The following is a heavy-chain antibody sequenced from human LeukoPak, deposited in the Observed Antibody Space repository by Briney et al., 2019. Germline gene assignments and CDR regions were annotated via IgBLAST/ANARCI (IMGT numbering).Heavy chain of an antibody. D-gene: IGHD3-10*01. CDR2: INHSGSP. Sequence: PSETLSLTCAVYGGSFSGYYWSWIRQPPGKGLGWIGEINHSGSPNYNPSLKSRVTISGDTSKNQFSLKLSSVTAADTAVYYCARALWPNFDYWGQGTLVTISS. CDR3: ARALWPNFDY. J-gene: IGHJ4*02. CDR1: GGSFSGYY. V-gene: IGHV4-34*01.